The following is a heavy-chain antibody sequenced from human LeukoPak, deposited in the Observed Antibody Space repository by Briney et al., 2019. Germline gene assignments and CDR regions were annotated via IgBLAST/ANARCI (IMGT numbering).Heavy chain of an antibody. CDR3: AREKIVVVVAATRWFDP. D-gene: IGHD2-15*01. V-gene: IGHV4-34*01. CDR1: GGSFSGYY. CDR2: INHSGST. Sequence: SETLSLTCAVYGGSFSGYYWSWIRQPPGKGLEWIGEINHSGSTNYNPSLKSRVTISVDTSKNQFSLKLSSVTAADTAVYYCAREKIVVVVAATRWFDPWGQGTLVTVSS. J-gene: IGHJ5*02.